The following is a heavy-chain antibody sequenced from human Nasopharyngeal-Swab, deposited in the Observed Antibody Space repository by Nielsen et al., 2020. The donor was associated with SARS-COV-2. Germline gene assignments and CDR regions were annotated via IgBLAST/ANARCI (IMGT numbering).Heavy chain of an antibody. CDR1: GFTFDDYA. V-gene: IGHV3-9*01. D-gene: IGHD6-19*01. J-gene: IGHJ4*02. Sequence: SLKISCAASGFTFDDYAMHRVRQAPGKGLEWVSGISWNSGSIGYAESVKGRFTISRDNAKNSLYLQMNSLRAEDTALYYCAKDMEEQWLGALDYWGQGTLVTVSS. CDR3: AKDMEEQWLGALDY. CDR2: ISWNSGSI.